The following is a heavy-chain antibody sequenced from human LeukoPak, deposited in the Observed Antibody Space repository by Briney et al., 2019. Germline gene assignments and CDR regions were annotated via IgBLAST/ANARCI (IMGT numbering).Heavy chain of an antibody. V-gene: IGHV3-64*01. CDR1: GFTFSSYA. CDR3: AKFLRGDRIVATFPVDY. D-gene: IGHD5-12*01. Sequence: PGGSLRLSCAASGFTFSSYAMHWVRQAPGKGLEYVSAISSNGGSTYYANSVKGRFTISRDNSKNTLYLQMNSLRAEDTAVYYCAKFLRGDRIVATFPVDYWGQGTLVTVSS. J-gene: IGHJ4*02. CDR2: ISSNGGST.